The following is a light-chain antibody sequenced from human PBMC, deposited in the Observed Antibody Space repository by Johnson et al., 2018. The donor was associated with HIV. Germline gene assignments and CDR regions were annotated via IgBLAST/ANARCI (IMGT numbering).Light chain of an antibody. CDR2: DNN. CDR1: SSNIGNNY. CDR3: GTWDCSVRGGLYV. J-gene: IGLJ1*01. Sequence: QSVLTQPPSMSAAPGQRVAISCSGSSSNIGNNYVSWYQQFPGTAPKLLIYDNNKRPSGIPDRFSGSKSGSSATLDITGLQSGDEADYYCGTWDCSVRGGLYVFGGGTKVTVL. V-gene: IGLV1-51*01.